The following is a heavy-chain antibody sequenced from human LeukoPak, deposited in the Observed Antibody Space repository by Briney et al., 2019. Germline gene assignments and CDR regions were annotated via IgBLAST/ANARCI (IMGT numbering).Heavy chain of an antibody. J-gene: IGHJ3*01. D-gene: IGHD1-1*01. CDR1: GFTFSSYS. Sequence: GGSLRLSCAASGFTFSSYSMNWVRQAPGKGLEWVSSISSSSSYIYYADSVKGRFTISRDNAKNSLYLQMNSLRSDDTAVYYCARDFYHSGTNWYDVFDVWGQGTMVTVSS. V-gene: IGHV3-21*04. CDR3: ARDFYHSGTNWYDVFDV. CDR2: ISSSSSYI.